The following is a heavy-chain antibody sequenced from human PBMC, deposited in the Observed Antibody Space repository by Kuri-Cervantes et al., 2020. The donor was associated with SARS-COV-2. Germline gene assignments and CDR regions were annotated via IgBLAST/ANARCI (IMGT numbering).Heavy chain of an antibody. V-gene: IGHV1-18*01. D-gene: IGHD4-17*01. CDR2: ISAYNGNT. CDR1: GYTFTTYG. J-gene: IGHJ6*02. CDR3: ARDRTWGNDYGDYADYYYYGMDV. Sequence: ASVNVSCKASGYTFTTYGISWARQAPGQGLEWMGWISAYNGNTNYTQKLQGRVTMTTDTSTSTAYMELRSLRSDDTAVYYCARDRTWGNDYGDYADYYYYGMDVWGQGTTVTVSS.